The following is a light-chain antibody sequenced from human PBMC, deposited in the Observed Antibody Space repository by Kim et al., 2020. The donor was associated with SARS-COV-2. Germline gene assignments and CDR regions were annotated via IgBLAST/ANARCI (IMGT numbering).Light chain of an antibody. J-gene: IGLJ3*02. Sequence: SSELTQDPAVSVALGQTVRITCQGDSLRSYYASWYQQKPGQAPVLVIYGKNNRPSGIPDRFSGSSSGNTASLTITGAQAEDEADYYCNSRDSSCNHLSVF. V-gene: IGLV3-19*01. CDR3: NSRDSSCNHLSV. CDR2: GKN. CDR1: SLRSYY.